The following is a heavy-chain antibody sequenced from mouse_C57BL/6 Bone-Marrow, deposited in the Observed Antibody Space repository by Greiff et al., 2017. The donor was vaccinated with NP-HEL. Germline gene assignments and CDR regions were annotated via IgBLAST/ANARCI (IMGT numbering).Heavy chain of an antibody. Sequence: VKLQESGAELVRPGTSVKMSCKASGYTFTNYWIGWAKQRPGHGLEWIGDIYPGGGYTNYNEKFKGKATLTADKSSSTAYMQFSSLTSEDSAIYYCARRSLYDYDVGFAYWGQGTLVTVSA. V-gene: IGHV1-63*01. CDR3: ARRSLYDYDVGFAY. J-gene: IGHJ3*01. D-gene: IGHD2-4*01. CDR2: IYPGGGYT. CDR1: GYTFTNYW.